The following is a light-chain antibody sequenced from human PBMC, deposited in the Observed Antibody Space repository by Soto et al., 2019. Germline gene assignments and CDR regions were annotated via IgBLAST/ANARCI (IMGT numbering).Light chain of an antibody. V-gene: IGLV1-51*01. CDR1: STNIGDNY. J-gene: IGLJ1*01. CDR2: DND. Sequence: QSVLTQPPSVSAAPGQRVIISFSGSSTNIGDNYVSWYQHLPGTAPKLVVYDNDRRPSELPGRFSGSKSGTSDTLVITGLQTGDEDDYYCGTWDDSLVSYVFGAGTKLTVL. CDR3: GTWDDSLVSYV.